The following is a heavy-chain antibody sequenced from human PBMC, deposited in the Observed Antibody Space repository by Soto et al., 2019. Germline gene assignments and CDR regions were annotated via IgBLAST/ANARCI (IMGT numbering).Heavy chain of an antibody. Sequence: QLQLQESGPGLVKPSETLSLTCTVSGGSISSSSYYWGWIRQPPGKGLEWIGSIYYSGSTYYNPSLRIRVTISVDTSKNPSFLMLSFVTAAVTAVYYCASRRTFDSGYENDCYFGLWGRGTLVTVSS. D-gene: IGHD5-12*01. CDR2: IYYSGST. CDR1: GGSISSSSYY. J-gene: IGHJ2*01. V-gene: IGHV4-39*01. CDR3: ASRRTFDSGYENDCYFGL.